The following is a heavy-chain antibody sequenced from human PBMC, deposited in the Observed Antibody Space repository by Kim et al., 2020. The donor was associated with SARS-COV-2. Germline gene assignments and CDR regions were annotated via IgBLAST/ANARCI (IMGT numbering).Heavy chain of an antibody. V-gene: IGHV3-7*03. D-gene: IGHD5-12*01. CDR3: ARYTEFLVATTLYGMDV. CDR2: IKQDGSEK. Sequence: GGSLRLFCAASGFTFSIYWMSWVRQAPGKGLEWVANIKQDGSEKYYVDSVKGRFTISRDNAKNSLYLQMNSLRAEDTAVYYCARYTEFLVATTLYGMDVLGQGNTVTVSS. CDR1: GFTFSIYW. J-gene: IGHJ6*02.